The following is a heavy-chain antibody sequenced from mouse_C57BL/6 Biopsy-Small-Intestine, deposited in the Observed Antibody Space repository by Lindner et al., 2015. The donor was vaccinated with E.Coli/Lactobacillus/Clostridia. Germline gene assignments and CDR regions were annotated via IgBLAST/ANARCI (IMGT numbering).Heavy chain of an antibody. CDR2: ISSGSSTI. CDR3: ARGPKLPWFAY. D-gene: IGHD1-3*01. Sequence: VQLQESGGGVSEASEGSLKLSCAASGFTFSDYGMHWVRQAPEKGLEWVAYISSGSSTIYYADTVKGRFTISRDNAKNTLFLQMTSLRSEDTAMYYCARGPKLPWFAYWGQGTLVTVSA. J-gene: IGHJ3*01. CDR1: GFTFSDYG. V-gene: IGHV5-17*01.